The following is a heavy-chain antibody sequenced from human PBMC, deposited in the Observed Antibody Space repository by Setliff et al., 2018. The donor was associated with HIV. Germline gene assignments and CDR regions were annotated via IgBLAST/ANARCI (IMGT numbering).Heavy chain of an antibody. Sequence: ASVKVSCKASGYSFSKYGISWVRLAPGQGLEWMGMVNSGSGSTVFAQKFQGRVTMTTDTSTNTVYLELTSLRSEDTAVYFCARRVSYATSGYSLGYWGQGTLVTVSS. CDR2: VNSGSGST. J-gene: IGHJ4*02. D-gene: IGHD5-12*01. CDR1: GYSFSKYG. CDR3: ARRVSYATSGYSLGY. V-gene: IGHV1-46*01.